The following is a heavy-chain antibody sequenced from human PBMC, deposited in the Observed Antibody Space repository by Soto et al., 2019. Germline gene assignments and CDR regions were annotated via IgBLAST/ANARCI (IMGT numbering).Heavy chain of an antibody. CDR1: GYTFSSYG. J-gene: IGHJ4*02. CDR3: ARGGPGAPFDH. CDR2: ISANNGNT. V-gene: IGHV1-18*01. Sequence: QVQLVQSGAEVKKPGASVKVSCKASGYTFSSYGISWVRQAPGQGLEWMGWISANNGNTNYAQKVQGRVTMTTDTSTRPTYMELRSLRSDDTAMYYCARGGPGAPFDHWGQGPPVTVSS. D-gene: IGHD1-26*01.